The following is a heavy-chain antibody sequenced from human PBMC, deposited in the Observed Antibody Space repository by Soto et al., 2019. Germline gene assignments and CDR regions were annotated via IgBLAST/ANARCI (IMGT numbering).Heavy chain of an antibody. CDR2: ISYDGSNK. V-gene: IGHV3-30*18. Sequence: VQLVESGGGVVQPGRSLRLSCAASGFTFSSYGMHWVRQAPGKGLEWVAVISYDGSNKYYADSVKGRFNISRDNSKKTLYLQMNILRAEDTVVYYCAKDLRHSTYYYHSSGYLGCDYWGQGTLVTVSS. J-gene: IGHJ4*02. CDR1: GFTFSSYG. D-gene: IGHD3-22*01. CDR3: AKDLRHSTYYYHSSGYLGCDY.